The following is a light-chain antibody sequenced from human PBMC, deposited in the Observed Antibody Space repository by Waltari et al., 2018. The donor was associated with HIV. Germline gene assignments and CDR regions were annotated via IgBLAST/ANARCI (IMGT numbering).Light chain of an antibody. CDR1: SSDVGGYNY. J-gene: IGLJ3*02. V-gene: IGLV2-14*01. CDR2: DVT. Sequence: QSALTQPASVSGSPGQSITISCTGTSSDVGGYNYVSWYQQPPGTAPKLMIYDVTYPPSGVSNRFSGSKSGNTASLTISALQAEDEADYYCSSYTSRSTLVFGGGTKLTVL. CDR3: SSYTSRSTLV.